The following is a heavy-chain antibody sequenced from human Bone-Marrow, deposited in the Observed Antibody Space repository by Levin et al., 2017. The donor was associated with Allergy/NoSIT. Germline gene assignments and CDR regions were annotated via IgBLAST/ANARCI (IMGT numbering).Heavy chain of an antibody. Sequence: GGSLRLSCAASGFTFSTYAMHWVRQAPGKGLEWVAVISYSGTKKYYEDSVKGRFTISRDTSKNTLSLQMNSLRAEDTAVYYCARDLNDYGDNIGLYNVDGMDGWGQGTTVTVSS. D-gene: IGHD4-17*01. V-gene: IGHV3-30*04. J-gene: IGHJ6*01. CDR1: GFTFSTYA. CDR3: ARDLNDYGDNIGLYNVDGMDG. CDR2: ISYSGTKK.